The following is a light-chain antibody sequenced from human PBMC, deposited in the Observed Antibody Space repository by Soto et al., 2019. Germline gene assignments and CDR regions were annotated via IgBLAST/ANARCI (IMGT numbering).Light chain of an antibody. CDR2: DAS. CDR3: QQFKSYPIT. J-gene: IGKJ5*01. V-gene: IGKV1-5*01. Sequence: DIQMTQSPSSLSASVGDRVTVTCRASQTIGSWLAWYQQKPGRAPKLLIFDASSLESGVPSRFSGNGSGTEFTLTISSLQPEDFGTYYCQQFKSYPITFGQGTRLEIK. CDR1: QTIGSW.